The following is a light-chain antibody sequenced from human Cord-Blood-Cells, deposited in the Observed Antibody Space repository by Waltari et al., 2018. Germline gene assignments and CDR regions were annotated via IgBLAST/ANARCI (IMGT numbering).Light chain of an antibody. J-gene: IGKJ1*01. Sequence: DNQLNPSPYFLSASVRDIVTISCRASQGISSYLAWYQQKPGKAPKLLIYAASTLQSGVPSRFSGSGSGTEFTLTISSLQPEDFATYYCQQLNSWTFGQGTKVEIK. CDR2: AAS. CDR3: QQLNSWT. CDR1: QGISSY. V-gene: IGKV1-9*01.